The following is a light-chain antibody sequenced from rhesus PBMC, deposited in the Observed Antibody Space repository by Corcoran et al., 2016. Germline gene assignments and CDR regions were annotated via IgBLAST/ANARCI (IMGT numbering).Light chain of an antibody. J-gene: IGKJ2*01. Sequence: DIQMTQSPSSLSASVGDRVTITCRASENVNNYLNWYQQKSGKAPNLLIYKASSLQSGVPSRFSGSGSGTDFTFPITSLQSEDVAIYFCQHNYGPPYSLGQGTKVEIK. CDR3: QHNYGPPYS. CDR1: ENVNNY. CDR2: KAS. V-gene: IGKV1-74*01.